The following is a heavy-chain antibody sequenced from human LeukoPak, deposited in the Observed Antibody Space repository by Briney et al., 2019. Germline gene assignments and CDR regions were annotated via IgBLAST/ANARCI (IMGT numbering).Heavy chain of an antibody. Sequence: SETLSLTCTVSGGSISSYYWSWIRQPAGKGLEWIGRIYTSGSTNYNPSLKSRVTMSVDASKNQFSLKLSSVTAADTAVYYCACSKWSHWYFDLWGRGTLVTVSS. V-gene: IGHV4-4*07. J-gene: IGHJ2*01. CDR2: IYTSGST. CDR3: ACSKWSHWYFDL. CDR1: GGSISSYY. D-gene: IGHD2-15*01.